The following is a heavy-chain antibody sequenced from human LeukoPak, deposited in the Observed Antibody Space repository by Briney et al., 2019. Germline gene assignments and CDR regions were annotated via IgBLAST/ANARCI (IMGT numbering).Heavy chain of an antibody. CDR3: AMVRGYYYHGLDV. D-gene: IGHD3-10*01. V-gene: IGHV3-74*01. J-gene: IGHJ6*02. CDR2: INSDGSST. Sequence: GGSLRLSCAASGFTFSSYWMHWVRQAPGKGLVWVSRINSDGSSTSYADSVKGRFTISRDNAMNTLYLQMNSLRAEDTAVYYCAMVRGYYYHGLDVWGQGTTVTVSS. CDR1: GFTFSSYW.